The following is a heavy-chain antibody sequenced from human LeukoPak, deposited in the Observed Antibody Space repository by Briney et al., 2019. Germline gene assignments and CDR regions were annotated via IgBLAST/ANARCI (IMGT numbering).Heavy chain of an antibody. CDR2: IYYSGST. V-gene: IGHV4-61*01. CDR1: GYSISSGYY. D-gene: IGHD2-2*01. J-gene: IGHJ5*02. Sequence: SSETLSLTCTVSGYSISSGYYWGWIRQPPGKGLEWIGYIYYSGSTSYNPSLKSRVTISVDTSKNQISLKVRSVTAADTAVYYCARTTEDCSSTSCYQYWFDPWGQGTLVTVSS. CDR3: ARTTEDCSSTSCYQYWFDP.